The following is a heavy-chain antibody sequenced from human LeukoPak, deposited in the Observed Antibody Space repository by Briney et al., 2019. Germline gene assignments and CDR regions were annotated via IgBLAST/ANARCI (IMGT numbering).Heavy chain of an antibody. CDR1: GFTFSSYA. V-gene: IGHV3-30-3*01. J-gene: IGHJ6*04. D-gene: IGHD2-2*01. Sequence: PGGSLRLSCAASGFTFSSYAMHWVRQAPGKGLEWVAVISYDGSNKYYADSVKGRFTVSRDNSKNTLYLQMNSLRAEDTAVYYCARWGIPAAIGGLYGMDVWGKGTTVTVSS. CDR3: ARWGIPAAIGGLYGMDV. CDR2: ISYDGSNK.